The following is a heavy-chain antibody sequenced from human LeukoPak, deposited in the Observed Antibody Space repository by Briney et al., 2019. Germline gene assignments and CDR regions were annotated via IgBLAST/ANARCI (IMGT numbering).Heavy chain of an antibody. CDR2: IYYSGSP. V-gene: IGHV4-31*03. CDR1: GGSISSGGYY. Sequence: PSETLSLTCTVSGGSISSGGYYWSWIRQHPGKGLEWIGYIYYSGSPYYNPSPKSRVTISVDTSKNQFSLKLSSVTAADTAVYYCARDKDGSYYDYWGQGTLVTVSS. CDR3: ARDKDGSYYDY. J-gene: IGHJ4*02. D-gene: IGHD1-26*01.